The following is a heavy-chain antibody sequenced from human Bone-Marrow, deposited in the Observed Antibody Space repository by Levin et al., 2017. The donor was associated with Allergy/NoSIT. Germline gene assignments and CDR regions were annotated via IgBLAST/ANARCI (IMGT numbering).Heavy chain of an antibody. V-gene: IGHV3-53*01. Sequence: PGGSLRLSCAASGFNVINNYMSWVRQAPGKGPEWVSMIFTGGRTYYADSVKGRLTIFRDTSKNTVFLQMNSLRAEDTAVYYCARDGAYSLGPYDAFDIWGQGTMVSVSS. CDR1: GFNVINNY. CDR2: IFTGGRT. J-gene: IGHJ3*02. D-gene: IGHD1-26*01. CDR3: ARDGAYSLGPYDAFDI.